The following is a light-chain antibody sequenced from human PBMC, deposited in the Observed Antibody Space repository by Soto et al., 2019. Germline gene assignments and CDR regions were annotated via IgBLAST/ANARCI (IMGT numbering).Light chain of an antibody. CDR3: SSYTTSSTLV. CDR2: DVS. V-gene: IGLV2-14*03. Sequence: QSALTQPASVAASPGQPITISCTGTSSDVGTYKYVSWYQHHPGKAPKLMIYDVSNRPSVVSNRFSGSKSGNTASLIISGLQTEDEADYYCSSYTTSSTLVFGVGTKLTGL. CDR1: SSDVGTYKY. J-gene: IGLJ2*01.